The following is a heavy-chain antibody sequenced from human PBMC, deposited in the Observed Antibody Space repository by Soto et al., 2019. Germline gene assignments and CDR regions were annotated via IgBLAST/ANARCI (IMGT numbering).Heavy chain of an antibody. J-gene: IGHJ6*02. CDR2: ISYDGSNK. Sequence: PGGSLRLSCAASGFTFSSNGMHGFRQPPGKGLGWVAVISYDGSNKYYADSVKGRFTISRDNSKNTLYLQMNSLRAEDTAVYYFAKESLYSGSIGGYYYYGMDVWGQGTTVTVSS. CDR3: AKESLYSGSIGGYYYYGMDV. CDR1: GFTFSSNG. V-gene: IGHV3-30*18. D-gene: IGHD5-12*01.